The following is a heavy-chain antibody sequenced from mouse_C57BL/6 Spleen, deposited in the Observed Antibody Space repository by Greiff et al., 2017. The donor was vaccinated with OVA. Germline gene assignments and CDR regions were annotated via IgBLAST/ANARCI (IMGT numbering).Heavy chain of an antibody. Sequence: QVQLQQSGAELVRPGASVKLSCKASGYTFTDYYINWVKQRPGQGLEWIARIYPGSGNTYYNEKFKGKATLTAEKSSSTAYMQLSSLTSEDSAVYFGAREDGSSPWYFDVWGTGTTVTVSS. V-gene: IGHV1-76*01. D-gene: IGHD1-1*01. J-gene: IGHJ1*03. CDR1: GYTFTDYY. CDR2: IYPGSGNT. CDR3: AREDGSSPWYFDV.